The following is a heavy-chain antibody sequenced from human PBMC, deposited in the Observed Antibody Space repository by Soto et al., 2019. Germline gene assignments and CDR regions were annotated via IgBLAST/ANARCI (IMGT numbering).Heavy chain of an antibody. CDR1: GFTFRTYG. CDR2: IWSDGNTK. D-gene: IGHD3-16*01. CDR3: ATDRGGSPFDY. Sequence: QVQLVESGGGVVQPGTSLRLSCAASGFTFRTYGMHWVRQAPGKGLEWVAVIWSDGNTKDYLDSVKGRFTISRDNSQNSLYLQMNSLRVEDTAVYYGATDRGGSPFDYWGQGTLVAVSS. J-gene: IGHJ4*02. V-gene: IGHV3-33*01.